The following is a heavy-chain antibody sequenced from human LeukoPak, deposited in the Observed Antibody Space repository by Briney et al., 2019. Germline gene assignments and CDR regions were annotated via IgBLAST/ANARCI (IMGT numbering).Heavy chain of an antibody. Sequence: PGGSLRLSCAASGFTFSSYAMSWVRQAPGKGLEWVSAISGSGGSTYYADSVKGRFTISRENAKNSLYLQMDNLRAGDTAVYYCARSKSYSSGWTDFDYWGQGTLVTVSS. CDR1: GFTFSSYA. V-gene: IGHV3-23*01. J-gene: IGHJ4*02. CDR3: ARSKSYSSGWTDFDY. D-gene: IGHD6-19*01. CDR2: ISGSGGST.